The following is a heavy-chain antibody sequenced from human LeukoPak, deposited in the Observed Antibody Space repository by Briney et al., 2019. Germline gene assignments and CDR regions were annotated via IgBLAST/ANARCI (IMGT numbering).Heavy chain of an antibody. V-gene: IGHV3-9*01. D-gene: IGHD3-22*01. CDR2: ISWNSGSI. CDR1: GFTFDDYA. J-gene: IGHJ4*02. CDR3: AKDGTGYYDSSGYVDY. Sequence: PGGSLRLSCAASGFTFDDYAMHWDRQAPGKGLEWVSGISWNSGSIGYADSVKGRFTISRDNAKNSLYLQMNSLRAEDTALYYCAKDGTGYYDSSGYVDYWGQGTLVTVSS.